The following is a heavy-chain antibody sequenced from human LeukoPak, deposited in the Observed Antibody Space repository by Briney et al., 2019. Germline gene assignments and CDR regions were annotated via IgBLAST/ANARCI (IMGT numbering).Heavy chain of an antibody. CDR2: ISGSGGST. Sequence: GGSLRLSCAASGFTFSSYAMNWVRQAPGKGLEWVSAISGSGGSTYYADSVKGRFTISRDNSKNTLYLQMNSLRAEDTAVYYCAKARAYCSGGSCRYYFDYWGQGTLVTVSS. CDR3: AKARAYCSGGSCRYYFDY. D-gene: IGHD2-15*01. CDR1: GFTFSSYA. V-gene: IGHV3-23*01. J-gene: IGHJ4*02.